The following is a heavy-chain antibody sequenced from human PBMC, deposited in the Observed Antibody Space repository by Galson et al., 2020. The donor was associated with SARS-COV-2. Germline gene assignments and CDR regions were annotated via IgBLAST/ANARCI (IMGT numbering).Heavy chain of an antibody. V-gene: IGHV4-39*01. D-gene: IGHD3-10*01. Sequence: ASETLSLTCTVSGGSISSRNYYWGWIRQPPGKGLEWIGSISYSGSTHYNPSLKSRVTISVDTSKNQFSLKLSSVTAADSAVYYCARRLDITLPWGLTEKNFDYWGQGTLVTVSS. CDR1: GGSISSRNYY. CDR2: ISYSGST. J-gene: IGHJ4*02. CDR3: ARRLDITLPWGLTEKNFDY.